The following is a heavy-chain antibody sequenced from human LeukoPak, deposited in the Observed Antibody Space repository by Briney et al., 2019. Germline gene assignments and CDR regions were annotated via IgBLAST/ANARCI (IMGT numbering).Heavy chain of an antibody. J-gene: IGHJ4*02. CDR3: ARSVSKYSSGWYDNFDY. CDR1: GGTLSSYA. V-gene: IGHV1-69*04. CDR2: IIPILGIA. D-gene: IGHD6-19*01. Sequence: ASVKVSCKASGGTLSSYAISWVRQAPGQGLEWMGRIIPILGIANYAQKFQGRVTITADKSTSTAYMERSSLRSEDTAVYYCARSVSKYSSGWYDNFDYWGQGTLVTVSS.